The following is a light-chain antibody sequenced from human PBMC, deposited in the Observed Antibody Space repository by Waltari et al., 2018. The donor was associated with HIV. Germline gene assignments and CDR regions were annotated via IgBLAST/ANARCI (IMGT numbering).Light chain of an antibody. V-gene: IGLV2-14*03. CDR2: DVS. J-gene: IGLJ2*01. CDR1: SSDVGAYNY. Sequence: QSALTQPASVSGSPGQSTTISCTGTSSDVGAYNYFSWYQLHPGKAPKLMIYDVSNRPSGVSDRFSGSKAANTASLTISGLQAEDEAHYYCSSYTSSSTVVFGGGTKLTVL. CDR3: SSYTSSSTVV.